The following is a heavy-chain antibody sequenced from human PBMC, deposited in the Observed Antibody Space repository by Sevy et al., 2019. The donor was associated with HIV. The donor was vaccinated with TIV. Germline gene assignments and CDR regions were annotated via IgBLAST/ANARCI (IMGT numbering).Heavy chain of an antibody. V-gene: IGHV1-58*01. CDR3: AAEFRYSSGWPIDY. D-gene: IGHD6-19*01. CDR1: GFTFTSSA. J-gene: IGHJ4*02. Sequence: ASVKVSCKASGFTFTSSAVQWVRQARGQRLEWIGWIVVGSGNTNYAQKFQERVTITRDMSTSTAYMELSSLRSEDTAVYYCAAEFRYSSGWPIDYWGQGTLVTVSS. CDR2: IVVGSGNT.